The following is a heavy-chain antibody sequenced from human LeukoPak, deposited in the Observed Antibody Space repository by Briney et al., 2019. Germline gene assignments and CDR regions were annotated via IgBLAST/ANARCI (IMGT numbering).Heavy chain of an antibody. CDR2: IKQDGGEE. CDR3: ARLGRSYYTY. J-gene: IGHJ4*02. Sequence: PGGSLRLSCVASGFAFSSYWMTWVRQAPGKGLEWVANIKQDGGEEYYVDSVKGRFTISRDNAKNSLFLQMNSLRVEDTAVYYCARLGRSYYTYWGQGTLVTVSS. D-gene: IGHD1-26*01. CDR1: GFAFSSYW. V-gene: IGHV3-7*01.